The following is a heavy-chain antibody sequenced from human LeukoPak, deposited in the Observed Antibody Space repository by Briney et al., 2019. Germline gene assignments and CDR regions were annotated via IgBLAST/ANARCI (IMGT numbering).Heavy chain of an antibody. Sequence: SVKVSCKAPGGTFNSYGISWVRQAPGQGLEWMGGVIPMFGPAKYAQKFQGRATMTTDASTSTAYMELSSLRSEDTAVYFCARDAPVPSGWYMDVWGKGTTVTVSS. D-gene: IGHD3-10*01. V-gene: IGHV1-69*05. CDR1: GGTFNSYG. CDR3: ARDAPVPSGWYMDV. CDR2: VIPMFGPA. J-gene: IGHJ6*03.